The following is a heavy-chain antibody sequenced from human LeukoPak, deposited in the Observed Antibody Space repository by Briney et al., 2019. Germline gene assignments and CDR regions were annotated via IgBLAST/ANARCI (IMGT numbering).Heavy chain of an antibody. Sequence: PGGSLRLSCAASGFPFTNYPMYWVRQAPGKGLEWVATISHDGSAKYYADSLKGRFTISRDDSKNTLYLQMNSLRVEDTAVYYCASDRGYSYIDYWGQGTLVTVSP. J-gene: IGHJ4*02. V-gene: IGHV3-30*04. CDR2: ISHDGSAK. D-gene: IGHD5-18*01. CDR1: GFPFTNYP. CDR3: ASDRGYSYIDY.